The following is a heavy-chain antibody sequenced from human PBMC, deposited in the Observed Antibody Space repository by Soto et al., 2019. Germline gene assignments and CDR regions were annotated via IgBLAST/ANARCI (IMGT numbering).Heavy chain of an antibody. J-gene: IGHJ3*01. D-gene: IGHD2-15*01. CDR1: GGSFSGYY. V-gene: IGHV4-34*01. CDR3: ARDSRYCTDSGCSIMRDAFDV. CDR2: INHGGST. Sequence: SETLSLTCAVYGGSFSGYYWSWIRQPPGKGLEWIGEINHGGSTNYNPSLNSRVSMSVDTSKNQISLILTSVAAADTAVCYCARDSRYCTDSGCSIMRDAFDVWGQGTLVTVS.